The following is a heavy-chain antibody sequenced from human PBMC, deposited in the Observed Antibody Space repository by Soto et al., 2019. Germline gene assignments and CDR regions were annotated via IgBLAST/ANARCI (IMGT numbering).Heavy chain of an antibody. J-gene: IGHJ4*02. V-gene: IGHV3-53*01. CDR1: GFTVSNNY. D-gene: IGHD3-16*01. CDR3: AADGGGGGY. Sequence: EVQLVESGGGLIQPGGSLRLSCAVSGFTVSNNYMSWVRQAPGKGLEGVSVIYSGGYTAYGDSVKGRFTISRDNSKNILSLQRKSMSAGDGAVCYGAADGGGGGYWGQGTLVTVSS. CDR2: IYSGGYT.